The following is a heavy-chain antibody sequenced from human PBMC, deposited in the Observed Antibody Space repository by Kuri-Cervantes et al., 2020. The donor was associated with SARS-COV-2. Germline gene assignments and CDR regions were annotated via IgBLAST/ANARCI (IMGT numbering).Heavy chain of an antibody. CDR2: IHYSGST. CDR3: TRDLGLLTTYAPARKMDV. J-gene: IGHJ6*02. Sequence: SETLSLTCTVSGGSISSYYWSWIRQPPGKGLEWIGYIHYSGSTNYNPSLKSRVTISVDTSKNQSSLKLSSVTAADTAVYYCTRDLGLLTTYAPARKMDVWGQGTTVTVSS. CDR1: GGSISSYY. V-gene: IGHV4-59*01. D-gene: IGHD4-11*01.